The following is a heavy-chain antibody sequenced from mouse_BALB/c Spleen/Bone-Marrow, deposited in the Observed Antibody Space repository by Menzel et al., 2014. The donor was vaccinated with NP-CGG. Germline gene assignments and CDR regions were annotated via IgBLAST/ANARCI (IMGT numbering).Heavy chain of an antibody. CDR1: GFTFSSYG. J-gene: IGHJ1*01. V-gene: IGHV5-6*02. Sequence: EVMLVESGGDLVKPGGSLKLSCAASGFTFSSYGMSWVRQTPDKGLEWVATISTGGSQTYYTDSVKGRFTISRDNAKNTLYLQMSSLKSEDSAIYYCARRGYDNSYWYFGVWGAGTTVTVSS. CDR3: ARRGYDNSYWYFGV. CDR2: ISTGGSQT. D-gene: IGHD2-3*01.